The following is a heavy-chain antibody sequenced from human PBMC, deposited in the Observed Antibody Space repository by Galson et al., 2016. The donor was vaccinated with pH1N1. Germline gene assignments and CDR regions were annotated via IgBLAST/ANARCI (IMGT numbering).Heavy chain of an antibody. V-gene: IGHV1-69*13. D-gene: IGHD3-22*01. CDR2: IIPIFGTA. J-gene: IGHJ2*01. CDR1: GNMFSVYY. Sequence: SVKVSCKASGNMFSVYYIHWVRQAPGQGLEWMGGIIPIFGTAKYAQNFQGRVTITADESTTTAYMELSSLRSEDTAVYYCAREDYYDTDLSDWYFDLWGRGTLLTVSS. CDR3: AREDYYDTDLSDWYFDL.